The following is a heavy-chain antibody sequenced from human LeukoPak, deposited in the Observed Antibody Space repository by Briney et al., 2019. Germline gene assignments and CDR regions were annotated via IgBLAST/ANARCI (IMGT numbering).Heavy chain of an antibody. CDR1: GFTFSSYW. J-gene: IGHJ5*02. CDR2: IKQEGSEK. V-gene: IGHV3-7*01. CDR3: ARDCSSTNCYRGGFDP. D-gene: IGHD2-2*01. Sequence: GGSLRLSCAASGFTFSSYWMSWVRQAPGKGLEWVANIKQEGSEKYYVDSVKGRFTISRDNAKNSLYLQMNSLRVEDTAVYYCARDCSSTNCYRGGFDPWGQGTLVTVSS.